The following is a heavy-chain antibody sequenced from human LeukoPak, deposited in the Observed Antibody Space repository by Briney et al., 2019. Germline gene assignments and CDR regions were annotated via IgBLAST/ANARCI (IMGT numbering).Heavy chain of an antibody. J-gene: IGHJ3*02. D-gene: IGHD4-17*01. CDR3: AKDHDYGDYESAFDI. V-gene: IGHV3-9*01. CDR1: GFTFDDYA. CDR2: ISWNSDSL. Sequence: GRSLRLSCAASGFTFDDYAMHWVRQAPGKGLEWVSGISWNSDSLGYADSVKGRFTISRDNAKNSLYLQMKSLRAEDTALYYCAKDHDYGDYESAFDIWGQGTMVTVSS.